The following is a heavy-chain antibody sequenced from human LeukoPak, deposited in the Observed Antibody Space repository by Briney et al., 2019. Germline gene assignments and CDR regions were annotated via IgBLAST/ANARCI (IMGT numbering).Heavy chain of an antibody. CDR2: MNPNSGNT. Sequence: ASVKVSCKASGYTFTSYDINWVRQATGQGLEWMGWMNPNSGNTGYAQKFQGRVTMTRNTSISTAYMELSSLRSEDTAVYYCAREEEWATLFDYWGQGTLVTVSS. CDR3: AREEEWATLFDY. J-gene: IGHJ4*02. V-gene: IGHV1-8*01. CDR1: GYTFTSYD. D-gene: IGHD1-26*01.